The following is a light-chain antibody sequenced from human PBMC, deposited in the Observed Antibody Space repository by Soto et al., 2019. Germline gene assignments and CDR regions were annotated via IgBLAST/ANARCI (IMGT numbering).Light chain of an antibody. Sequence: EIVLTQSPGTLSLSPGERATLSCRASQSVSSSYLAWYQQKPGQAPRLLIYVASSRATGIPDRFSGSGSGTNFTLTISRLEPEDFAVYYCQQYGSSPPYTFGPGTKVHIK. CDR2: VAS. CDR3: QQYGSSPPYT. J-gene: IGKJ3*01. CDR1: QSVSSSY. V-gene: IGKV3-20*01.